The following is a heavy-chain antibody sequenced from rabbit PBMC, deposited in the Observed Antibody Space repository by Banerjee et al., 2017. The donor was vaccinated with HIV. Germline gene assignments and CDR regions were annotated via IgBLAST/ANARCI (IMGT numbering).Heavy chain of an antibody. CDR1: GFTLSSYW. V-gene: IGHV1S45*01. CDR2: INTSTGNT. Sequence: QEQLEESGGGLVKPEGSLTLTCKASGFTLSSYWMWWVRQAPGKGLEWIACINTSTGNTVYASWAKGRFTISKTSSTTVTLQMTSLTAADTATYFCARDLAGVIGWNFGLWGPGTLVTVS. D-gene: IGHD4-1*01. J-gene: IGHJ6*01. CDR3: ARDLAGVIGWNFGL.